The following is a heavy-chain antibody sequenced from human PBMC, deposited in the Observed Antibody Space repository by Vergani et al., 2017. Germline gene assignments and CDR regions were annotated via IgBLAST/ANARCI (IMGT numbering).Heavy chain of an antibody. CDR1: GGTFSSYA. CDR2: IIPIFGTA. D-gene: IGHD6-6*01. V-gene: IGHV1-69*14. CDR3: ASRLSYSSSSGALGHAFDY. Sequence: QVQLVQSGAEVKKPGSSVKVSCKASGGTFSSYAISWVRQAPGQGLEWMGRIIPIFGTANYAQKFQGRVTITADKSTSTAYMGLSSLRSEDTAVYYCASRLSYSSSSGALGHAFDYWGQGTLVTVSS. J-gene: IGHJ4*02.